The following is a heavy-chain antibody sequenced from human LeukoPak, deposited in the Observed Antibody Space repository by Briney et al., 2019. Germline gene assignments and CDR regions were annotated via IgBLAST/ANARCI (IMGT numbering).Heavy chain of an antibody. CDR3: ARGSIAVAGSCEDY. Sequence: ASVKVSCKASGYTLTNYDINWVRQATGQGLEWMGWMNPNSGNTGYAQKFQGRVTMTRNTSISTAYMELSSLRSEDTAVYYCARGSIAVAGSCEDYWGQGTVVSVSS. CDR2: MNPNSGNT. CDR1: GYTLTNYD. D-gene: IGHD6-19*01. V-gene: IGHV1-8*01. J-gene: IGHJ4*02.